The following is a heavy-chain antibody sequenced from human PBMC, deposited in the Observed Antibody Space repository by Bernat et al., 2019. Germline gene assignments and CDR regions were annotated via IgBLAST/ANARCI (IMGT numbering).Heavy chain of an antibody. D-gene: IGHD2-2*02. Sequence: QLQLQESGPGLVKPSETLSLTCTVSGGSISSSSYYRGWIRQPPGKGLEWIGSTYYSGSTYYNPSLKSRVTISVDTSKNQFSLKLSSVTAADTAVYYCARQRGYCSSTSCYTGYFDYWGQGTLVTVSS. CDR2: TYYSGST. J-gene: IGHJ4*02. CDR3: ARQRGYCSSTSCYTGYFDY. V-gene: IGHV4-39*01. CDR1: GGSISSSSYY.